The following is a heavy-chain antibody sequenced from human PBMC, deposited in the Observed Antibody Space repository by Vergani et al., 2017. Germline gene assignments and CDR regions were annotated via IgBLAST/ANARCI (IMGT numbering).Heavy chain of an antibody. CDR2: ISYDGSNK. Sequence: VQLVESGGGLVKPGGSLRLSCAASGFTFSSYSMNWVRQAPGKGLEWVAVISYDGSNKYYADSVKGRFTISRDNSKNTLYLQMNSLRAEDTAVYYCARDLRSFGENTVDYWGQGTLVTVSS. J-gene: IGHJ4*02. CDR1: GFTFSSYS. D-gene: IGHD3-10*01. CDR3: ARDLRSFGENTVDY. V-gene: IGHV3-30*03.